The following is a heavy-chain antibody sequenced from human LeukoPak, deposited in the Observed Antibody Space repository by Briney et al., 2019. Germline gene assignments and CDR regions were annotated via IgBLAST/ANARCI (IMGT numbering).Heavy chain of an antibody. CDR2: IYSGGST. J-gene: IGHJ4*02. CDR3: ARGGGSMDY. CDR1: GFTFSSNA. Sequence: GGSLRLSCVASGFTFSSNAMSWVRQAPGKGLEWVSVIYSGGSTYYADSVKGRFTISRDNSKNTLYLQMGSLRAEDMAVYYCARGGGSMDYWGQGTLVTVSS. V-gene: IGHV3-66*01. D-gene: IGHD2-2*01.